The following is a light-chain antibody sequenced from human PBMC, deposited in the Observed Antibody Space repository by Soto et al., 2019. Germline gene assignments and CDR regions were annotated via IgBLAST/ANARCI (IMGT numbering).Light chain of an antibody. V-gene: IGKV1-5*03. CDR1: QSLRNW. CDR3: QQYDTPPWT. CDR2: KAS. J-gene: IGKJ1*01. Sequence: DIQLTQSPSTLSASLGDRVTITCRASQSLRNWLAWYQQKPREAPKLLIYKASSLESGVPSRFSGSGSGAEFTLTINGLQPDDFATYYCQQYDTPPWTFGQGTKLEIK.